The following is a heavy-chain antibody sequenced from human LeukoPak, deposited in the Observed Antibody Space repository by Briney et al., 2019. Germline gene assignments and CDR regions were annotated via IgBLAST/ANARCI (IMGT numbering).Heavy chain of an antibody. D-gene: IGHD3-10*01. CDR2: INHSGST. J-gene: IGHJ3*02. Sequence: PSETLSLTCAVYGGSFSGYYWSWIRQPPGKGLEWIGEINHSGSTNYNPSLKSRVTISVDTSKNQFSLKLSSVTAADTAVYYCARNKVLGNQRAFDTWGQGTMVTVSS. V-gene: IGHV4-34*01. CDR1: GGSFSGYY. CDR3: ARNKVLGNQRAFDT.